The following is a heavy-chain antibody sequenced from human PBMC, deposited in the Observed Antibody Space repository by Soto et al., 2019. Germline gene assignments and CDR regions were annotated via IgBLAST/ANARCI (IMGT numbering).Heavy chain of an antibody. CDR1: GFTVSGNY. CDR3: ARPYRDCSGGSCYSVVGMDV. J-gene: IGHJ6*02. D-gene: IGHD2-15*01. V-gene: IGHV3-53*01. CDR2: IYSGGST. Sequence: EVQLVESGGGLIQPGGSLRLSCAASGFTVSGNYMSWVRQTPGKGLEWVSVIYSGGSTYYADSVKGRFTISRDNSKNTLYLQMNSLRAKDTAVYYCARPYRDCSGGSCYSVVGMDVWGQGTTVTVSS.